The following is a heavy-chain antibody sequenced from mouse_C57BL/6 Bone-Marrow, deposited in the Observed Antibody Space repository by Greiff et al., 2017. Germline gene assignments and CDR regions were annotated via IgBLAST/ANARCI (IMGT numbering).Heavy chain of an antibody. CDR1: GFTFSSYG. CDR3: ARHPYYYVSSYDFDY. CDR2: ISSGGSYT. D-gene: IGHD1-1*01. V-gene: IGHV5-6*01. J-gene: IGHJ2*01. Sequence: EVQRVESGGDLVKPGGSLKLSCAASGFTFSSYGMSWVRQTPDKRLEWVATISSGGSYTYYPDSVKGRFTISRDNAKNTLYLQMSSLKSEDTAMYYGARHPYYYVSSYDFDYWGQGTTLTVSS.